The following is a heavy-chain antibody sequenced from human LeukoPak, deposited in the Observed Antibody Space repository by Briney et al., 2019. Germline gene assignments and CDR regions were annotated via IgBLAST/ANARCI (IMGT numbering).Heavy chain of an antibody. V-gene: IGHV3-30*04. CDR1: GFTFSSYA. CDR2: ISYDGSNK. CDR3: ARGANYYDSSGYSYNFDY. J-gene: IGHJ4*02. D-gene: IGHD3-22*01. Sequence: GRSLTLSCAASGFTFSSYAMHWLRPAPGQGLEWVAVISYDGSNKYYADSVKGPFTISRDNSKNTLYLQMNSLRAEDTAVYYCARGANYYDSSGYSYNFDYWGQGTLVTVSS.